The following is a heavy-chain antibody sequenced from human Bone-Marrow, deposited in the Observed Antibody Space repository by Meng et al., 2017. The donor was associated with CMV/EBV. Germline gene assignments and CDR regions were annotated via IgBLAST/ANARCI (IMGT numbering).Heavy chain of an antibody. J-gene: IGHJ4*02. CDR3: AKDARSVGSGTYYEVNYLDY. Sequence: GESRKISRAASGFTFSSYGMHWVRQAPGKGLEWVAIIWYDGSNKYYADSVKGRFTISRDNSKNTLYLQMNSLRADDTAVYYCAKDARSVGSGTYYEVNYLDYWGQGTPVTVSS. CDR2: IWYDGSNK. V-gene: IGHV3-33*06. D-gene: IGHD3-10*01. CDR1: GFTFSSYG.